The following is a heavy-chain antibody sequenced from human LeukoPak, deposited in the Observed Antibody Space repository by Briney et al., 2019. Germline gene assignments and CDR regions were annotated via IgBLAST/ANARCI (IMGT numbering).Heavy chain of an antibody. CDR2: ISAYNGNT. J-gene: IGHJ6*04. CDR1: GYTFTSYG. CDR3: ARVYYGSGSYYVAYYGMDV. D-gene: IGHD3-10*01. V-gene: IGHV1-18*04. Sequence: GASVKVSCKASGYTFTSYGISWARQAPGQGLEWMGWISAYNGNTNYAQKLQGRVTMTTDTSTSTAYMELRSLRSDDTAVYYCARVYYGSGSYYVAYYGMDVWGKGTTVTVSS.